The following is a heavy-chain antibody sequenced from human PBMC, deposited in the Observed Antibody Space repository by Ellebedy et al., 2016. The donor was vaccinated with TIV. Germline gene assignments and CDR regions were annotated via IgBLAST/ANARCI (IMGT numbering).Heavy chain of an antibody. CDR2: INPNGGGT. J-gene: IGHJ4*02. CDR3: ARERVTKVDY. Sequence: ASVKVSXXTSGYTFTGYYIHWVRQAPGQGLEWMGWINPNGGGTTSAKKFHGRVTVTGDSSISTAYIELSGLTSDDTAVYYCARERVTKVDYWGQGTLVSVSS. V-gene: IGHV1-2*02. CDR1: GYTFTGYY.